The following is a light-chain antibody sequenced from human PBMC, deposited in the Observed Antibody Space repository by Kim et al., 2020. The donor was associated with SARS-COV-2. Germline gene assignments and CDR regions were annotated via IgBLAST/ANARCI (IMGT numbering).Light chain of an antibody. CDR2: DAS. V-gene: IGKV1-33*01. CDR1: HDISKS. CDR3: QQYDNLGVT. J-gene: IGKJ4*01. Sequence: DIQMTQSPSSLSASVGDRVTITCQASHDISKSLNWYQQKPGKAPHLLIYDASNLETGVPSRFSGSGSGTHFTFTISSLRPEDFATYYCQQYDNLGVTFGGGTKVDIK.